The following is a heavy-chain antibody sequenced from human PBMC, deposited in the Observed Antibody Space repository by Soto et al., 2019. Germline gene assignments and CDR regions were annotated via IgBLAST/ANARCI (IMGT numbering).Heavy chain of an antibody. J-gene: IGHJ2*01. D-gene: IGHD2-2*01. CDR3: ARDAGGCSSTSCYRRSRYFDL. CDR2: IWYDGSNK. CDR1: GFTFSSYG. Sequence: GGSLRLSCAASGFTFSSYGMHWVRQAPGKGLEWVAVIWYDGSNKYYADSVKGRFTISRDNSKNTLYLQMNSLRAEDTAVYYCARDAGGCSSTSCYRRSRYFDLWGRGTLVTGLL. V-gene: IGHV3-33*01.